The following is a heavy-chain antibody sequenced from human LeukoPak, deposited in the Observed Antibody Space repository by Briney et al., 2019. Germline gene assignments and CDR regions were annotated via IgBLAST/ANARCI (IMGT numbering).Heavy chain of an antibody. Sequence: GESLKISCEGSGYSFTSYWIGWVRQMPGKGLEWMGIIYPGDSDTRYSPSFQGQVTISADKSISTAYLQWSSLKASDTAMYYCAWGYDSSGYYPPLFDYWGQGTLVTVSS. CDR2: IYPGDSDT. V-gene: IGHV5-51*01. CDR1: GYSFTSYW. D-gene: IGHD3-22*01. J-gene: IGHJ4*02. CDR3: AWGYDSSGYYPPLFDY.